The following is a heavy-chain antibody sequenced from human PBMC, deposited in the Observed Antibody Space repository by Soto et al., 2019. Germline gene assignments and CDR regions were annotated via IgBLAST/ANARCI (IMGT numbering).Heavy chain of an antibody. J-gene: IGHJ4*02. CDR2: ISGSGGIT. V-gene: IGHV3-23*01. CDR1: GFTFSSYA. D-gene: IGHD6-19*01. Sequence: VGSLRLSCAASGFTFSSYAMSWVRQAPGEGLEWVSGISGSGGITHYADSVKGRFTTSRDNSKNTLYLQMDSLRVEDTAVYYCGKDQDTSAWYYFDYWGQGTLVTVSS. CDR3: GKDQDTSAWYYFDY.